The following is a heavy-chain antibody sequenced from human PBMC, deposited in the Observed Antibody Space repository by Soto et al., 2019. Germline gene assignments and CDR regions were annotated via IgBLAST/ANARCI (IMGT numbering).Heavy chain of an antibody. J-gene: IGHJ4*02. CDR1: GGSISSGGYS. Sequence: SETLSLTCAVSGGSISSGGYSWSWIRQPPGKGLEWIGYIYHSGSTYYNPSLKSRVTISVDTSKNQFSLKLSSVTAADTAVYYCASSSNLWIVDYWGQGTLVTVSS. CDR2: IYHSGST. V-gene: IGHV4-30-2*01. D-gene: IGHD3-10*01. CDR3: ASSSNLWIVDY.